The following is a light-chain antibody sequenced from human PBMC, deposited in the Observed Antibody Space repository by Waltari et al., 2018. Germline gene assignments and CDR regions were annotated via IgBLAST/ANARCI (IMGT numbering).Light chain of an antibody. CDR2: GAS. CDR3: QQYNNWLWT. Sequence: EIVMTQSPATLSVSLGERATLSCRASQSISSNLAWYQQKPGQAPRRLILGASTRATGIPTRFSGSGSGTEFTLTISSLQSEDFAIYYCQQYNNWLWTFGQGTEVEIK. CDR1: QSISSN. V-gene: IGKV3-15*01. J-gene: IGKJ1*01.